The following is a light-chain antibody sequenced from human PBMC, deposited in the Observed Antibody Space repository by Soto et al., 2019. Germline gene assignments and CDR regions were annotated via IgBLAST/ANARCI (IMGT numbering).Light chain of an antibody. CDR3: QQIDSYPRT. J-gene: IGKJ1*01. CDR2: AAS. CDR1: QGISSS. Sequence: IQLTQSPSSLSASVGDRVTITCRAGQGISSSLAWYQQKPGKAPNLLISAASTLQTGVPSRFSGSGSGTDFALTISNLQPEDFGTYYCQQIDSYPRTFGQGTKVEIK. V-gene: IGKV1-9*01.